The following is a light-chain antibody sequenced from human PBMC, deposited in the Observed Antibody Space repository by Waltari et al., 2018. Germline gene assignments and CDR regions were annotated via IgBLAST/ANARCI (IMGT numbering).Light chain of an antibody. Sequence: DIQLTQALFSLSASVGERVTSTCQASQDIGIYLNWYQQKPGKAPKLLIYDASSLGAGVRSRFSGSGSGTDFSFTISSLQPEEIATYYCKQYHNLFTFGGGTKVEIK. V-gene: IGKV1-33*01. J-gene: IGKJ4*01. CDR2: DAS. CDR3: KQYHNLFT. CDR1: QDIGIY.